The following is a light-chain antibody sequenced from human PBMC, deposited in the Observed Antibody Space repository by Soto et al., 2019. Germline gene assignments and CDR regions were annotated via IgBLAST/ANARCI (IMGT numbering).Light chain of an antibody. CDR2: EVT. CDR1: SSDVGAYNF. CDR3: TSYTPTGALV. J-gene: IGLJ3*02. V-gene: IGLV2-14*01. Sequence: QSALTQPASVSGSPGQSITISCTGTSSDVGAYNFVSWYQHHPGRAPKLIIYEVTIRPSGVSNRFSGSKSGNTASLTISGLQAEDEADYYCTSYTPTGALVFGSGTKLTVL.